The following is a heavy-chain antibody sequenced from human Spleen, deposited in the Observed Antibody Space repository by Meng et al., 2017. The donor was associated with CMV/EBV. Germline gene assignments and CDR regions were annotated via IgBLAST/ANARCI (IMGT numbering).Heavy chain of an antibody. D-gene: IGHD3-3*01. CDR3: TTGSIYYDFWSGYVDAGP. Sequence: SCAASGFTFSNAWMSWVRQAPGKGLEWVGRIKSKTDGGTTDYAAPVKGRFTISRDDSKNTLYLQMNSLKTEDTAMYYCTTGSIYYDFWSGYVDAGPWGQGTLVAVSS. J-gene: IGHJ5*02. V-gene: IGHV3-15*01. CDR2: IKSKTDGGTT. CDR1: GFTFSNAW.